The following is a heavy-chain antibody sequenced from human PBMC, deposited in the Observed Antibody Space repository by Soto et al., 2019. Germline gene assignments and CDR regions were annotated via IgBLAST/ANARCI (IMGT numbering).Heavy chain of an antibody. J-gene: IGHJ6*02. CDR1: GFTFSSYA. V-gene: IGHV3-30-3*01. CDR3: ARDLAVAGLYYYDGMDV. Sequence: GGSLRLSCAASGFTFSSYAMHWVRQAPGKGLEWVAVISYDGSNKYYADSVKGRFTISRANSKNTLYLQMNSLRAEDTAVYYCARDLAVAGLYYYDGMDVWGQGTMVTVSS. CDR2: ISYDGSNK. D-gene: IGHD6-19*01.